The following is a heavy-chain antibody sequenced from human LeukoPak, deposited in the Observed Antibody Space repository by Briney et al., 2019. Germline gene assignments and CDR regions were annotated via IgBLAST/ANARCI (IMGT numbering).Heavy chain of an antibody. CDR1: GGSFSDYH. CDR3: ARWAEPGGDAFDI. J-gene: IGHJ3*02. CDR2: IYYSGST. Sequence: SETLSLTCAVYGGSFSDYHWNWIRQPPGKGLEWIGSIYYSGSTYYNPSLKSRVTISVDTSKNQFSLKLSSVTAADTAVYYCARWAEPGGDAFDIWGQGTMVTVSS. V-gene: IGHV4-34*01. D-gene: IGHD1-14*01.